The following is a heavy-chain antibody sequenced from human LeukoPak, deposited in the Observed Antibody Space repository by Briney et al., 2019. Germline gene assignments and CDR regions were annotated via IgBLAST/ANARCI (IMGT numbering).Heavy chain of an antibody. Sequence: PGRSLRLSCAASGFTFSSYGMHWVRQAPGKGLEWVAVIWYDGSNKYYADSVKGRFTISRDNSKNTLYLQMNRLRAEDTAVYYCARAGERGVVVPAPAGSWFDPWGQGTLVTVSS. CDR3: ARAGERGVVVPAPAGSWFDP. CDR2: IWYDGSNK. J-gene: IGHJ5*02. V-gene: IGHV3-33*01. D-gene: IGHD2-2*01. CDR1: GFTFSSYG.